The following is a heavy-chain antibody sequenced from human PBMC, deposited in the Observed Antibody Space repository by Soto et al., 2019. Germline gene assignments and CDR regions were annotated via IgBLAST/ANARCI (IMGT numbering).Heavy chain of an antibody. CDR3: ANPIPKTGTTFGF. CDR2: ISGSGDDT. CDR1: GFTFSNFA. D-gene: IGHD1-1*01. Sequence: QLLESGGGFVQPGGSLRLSCVASGFTFSNFAMAWVRQAPGEGLEWVSAISGSGDDTFYADSMKGRFTIPRDNSKDTLDLQINSLRAEDTAVYYCANPIPKTGTTFGFWGQGTLVTVSS. V-gene: IGHV3-23*01. J-gene: IGHJ4*02.